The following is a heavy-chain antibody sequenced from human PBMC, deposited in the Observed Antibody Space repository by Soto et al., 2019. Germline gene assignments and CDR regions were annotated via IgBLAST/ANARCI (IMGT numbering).Heavy chain of an antibody. CDR3: ARHIPAASYYYGMDV. CDR2: IYYSGST. Sequence: SETLSLTCTVSGGSISSSSSYWGWIRQPPEDGLEWIGSIYYSGSTYYNPSPRSRVTISADTSKNQFSLKLSSLTAANTAVYYCARHIPAASYYYGMDVWGQGTTVTASS. J-gene: IGHJ6*02. V-gene: IGHV4-39*01. CDR1: GGSISSSSSY. D-gene: IGHD2-2*01.